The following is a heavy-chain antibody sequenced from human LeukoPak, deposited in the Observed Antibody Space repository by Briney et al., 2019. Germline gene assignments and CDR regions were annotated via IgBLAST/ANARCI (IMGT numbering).Heavy chain of an antibody. CDR3: XRGIAVTDY. Sequence: GGSLRLSCAASGFTFSSYAMHWVRQAPGKGLEWVAVISYDGSNKYYADSVKGRFTISRDNSKNTLYLQMNSLRAEDTAVYYCXRGIAVTDYWGQGTLVTVSS. V-gene: IGHV3-30-3*01. J-gene: IGHJ4*02. CDR2: ISYDGSNK. CDR1: GFTFSSYA. D-gene: IGHD6-19*01.